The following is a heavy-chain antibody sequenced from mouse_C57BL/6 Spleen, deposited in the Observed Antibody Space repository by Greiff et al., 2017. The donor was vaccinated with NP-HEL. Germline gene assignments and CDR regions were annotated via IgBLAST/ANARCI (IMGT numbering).Heavy chain of an antibody. CDR2: INPNNGGT. J-gene: IGHJ2*01. Sequence: VQLQQSGPELVKPGASVKMSCKASGYTFTDYNMHWVKQSHGKSLEWIGYINPNNGGTSYNQKFKGKATSTVNKSSSTAYMELRSLTSGDSAVYYCAREGGDFDYWGQGTTLTVSS. CDR3: AREGGDFDY. CDR1: GYTFTDYN. V-gene: IGHV1-22*01.